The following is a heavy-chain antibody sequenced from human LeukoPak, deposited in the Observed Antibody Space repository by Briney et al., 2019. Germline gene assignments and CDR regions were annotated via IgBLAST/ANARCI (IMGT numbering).Heavy chain of an antibody. D-gene: IGHD3-10*01. Sequence: SETLSLTCAVYGGSFSGYYWSWIRQPPGKGLEWIGEINHSGSTNYNPSLKSRVTISVDTSKNQFSLKLSSVTAADTAVYYCARHGDVLLWFGGLAPFDYWGQGTLVTVSS. CDR3: ARHGDVLLWFGGLAPFDY. CDR2: INHSGST. V-gene: IGHV4-34*01. J-gene: IGHJ4*02. CDR1: GGSFSGYY.